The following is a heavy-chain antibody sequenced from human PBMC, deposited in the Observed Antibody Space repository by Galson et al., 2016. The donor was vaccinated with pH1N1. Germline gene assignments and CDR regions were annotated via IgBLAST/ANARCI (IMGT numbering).Heavy chain of an antibody. V-gene: IGHV4-61*02. J-gene: IGHJ4*02. Sequence: TLSLTCTVSGGAISTGSYYWGWVRQPAGKGLEWIGRFSISGGTNYNSSLRSRVTISFDTSKNQFSLGLTSVTAADTAVYYCARDHYFGSGIHCWGQGIQVTVS. CDR3: ARDHYFGSGIHC. D-gene: IGHD3-10*01. CDR2: FSISGGT. CDR1: GGAISTGSYY.